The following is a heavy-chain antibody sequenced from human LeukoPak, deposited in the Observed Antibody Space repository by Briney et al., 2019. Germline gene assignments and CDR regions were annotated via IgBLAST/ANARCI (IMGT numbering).Heavy chain of an antibody. J-gene: IGHJ4*02. CDR3: ARGVPATN. D-gene: IGHD2-2*01. CDR2: IYYSGST. Sequence: SETLSLACTVSGGSIGTYYWSWIRQPPGKGLEWIGYIYYSGSTNYNPSLKSRVTISVDTSKNQFSLKLSSVTAADTAVYYCARGVPATNWGQGTLVTVSS. CDR1: GGSIGTYY. V-gene: IGHV4-59*01.